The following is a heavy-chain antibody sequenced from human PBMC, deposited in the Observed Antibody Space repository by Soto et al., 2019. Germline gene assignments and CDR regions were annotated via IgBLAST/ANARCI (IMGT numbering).Heavy chain of an antibody. J-gene: IGHJ4*02. V-gene: IGHV4-59*01. CDR2: IYYSGST. CDR1: AVSISSFH. D-gene: IGHD1-26*01. Sequence: SETLSLTCSVSAVSISSFHWSWIRQPPGKGLEWIGYIYYSGSTNYNPSLKSRVTISGDTSKNQFSLELSSVTAADTAVYYCARVRAPVGASTRGYFDSWGQGILVT. CDR3: ARVRAPVGASTRGYFDS.